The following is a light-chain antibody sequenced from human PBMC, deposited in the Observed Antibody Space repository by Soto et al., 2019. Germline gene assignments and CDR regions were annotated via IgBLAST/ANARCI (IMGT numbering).Light chain of an antibody. CDR2: GNT. J-gene: IGLJ1*01. CDR1: SSNIGAAYD. CDR3: QAYDRRLSGYV. V-gene: IGLV1-40*01. Sequence: QSVLTQPPSVSGAPGQRVTISCTGSSSNIGAAYDVPWFQQLPGTAPKLLIYGNTDRPSGVPDRFSGSKSGSSASLAITGRQTENEGVYYCQAYDRRLSGYVFGTGTKLTVL.